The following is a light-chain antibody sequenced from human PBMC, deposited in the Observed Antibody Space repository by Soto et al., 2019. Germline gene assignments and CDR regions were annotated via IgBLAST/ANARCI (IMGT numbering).Light chain of an antibody. CDR1: RRDVGGYNY. V-gene: IGLV2-8*01. CDR2: EVT. Sequence: QSVLTQPPSASGSLGQSVRISCTGTRRDVGGYNYVAWYQQHPGKAPKLMIYEVTKRPSGVPDRFSGSKSGNTAFLTVSGLQPGDEADYYCSSYVGSDVFVFGTGTQLTVL. CDR3: SSYVGSDVFV. J-gene: IGLJ7*01.